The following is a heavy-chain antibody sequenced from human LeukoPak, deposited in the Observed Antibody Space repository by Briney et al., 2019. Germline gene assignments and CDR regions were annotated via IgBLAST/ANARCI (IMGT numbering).Heavy chain of an antibody. Sequence: GGSLRLSCAASGFTFTKYALTWVRQAPGKGLEWVSGLYSGGTTYYADSVKGRFTISRDNSKNTLDLQMNTLRAEDTALYYCARGRAGGSTTYNMDVWGQGTTVTVSS. D-gene: IGHD1-26*01. V-gene: IGHV3-66*01. CDR1: GFTFTKYA. J-gene: IGHJ6*02. CDR2: LYSGGTT. CDR3: ARGRAGGSTTYNMDV.